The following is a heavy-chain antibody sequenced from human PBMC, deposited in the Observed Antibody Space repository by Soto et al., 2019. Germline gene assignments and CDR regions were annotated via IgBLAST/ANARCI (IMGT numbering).Heavy chain of an antibody. CDR1: GGSFSGYY. CDR3: ASGPDYDILTGYYKEYYGMDV. Sequence: PSETLSLTCAVYGGSFSGYYWSWIRQPPGKGLEWIGEINHSGSTNYNPSLKSRVTISVDTSKNQFSLKLSSVTAADTAVYYCASGPDYDILTGYYKEYYGMDVWGQGTTVTVSS. CDR2: INHSGST. D-gene: IGHD3-9*01. V-gene: IGHV4-34*01. J-gene: IGHJ6*02.